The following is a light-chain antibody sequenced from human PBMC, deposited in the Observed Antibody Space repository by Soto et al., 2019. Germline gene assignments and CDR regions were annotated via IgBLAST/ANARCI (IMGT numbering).Light chain of an antibody. CDR2: EVS. CDR3: GSHSTSTTRPYV. Sequence: QSALTQPASVSGSPGQSITISCTGTSSDVGGFNFVSWFQHHPGKAPKLMIYEVSHRPSGVSNRFSGSKSANTASLTISGLQAEDEADYFCGSHSTSTTRPYVFGSGTKLTVL. CDR1: SSDVGGFNF. J-gene: IGLJ1*01. V-gene: IGLV2-14*01.